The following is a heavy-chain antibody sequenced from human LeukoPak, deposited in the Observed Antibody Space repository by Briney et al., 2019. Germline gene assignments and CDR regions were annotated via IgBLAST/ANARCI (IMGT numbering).Heavy chain of an antibody. Sequence: GGSLRLSCAASGFTVSSNYMSWVRQAPGKGLEGVSVIYSGGSTYYADFVKARFTISRDNSKHTLYLQMNSLSAEDTAVYYCARPVIAVAGKYYYYYYMDVWGKGATVTVSS. V-gene: IGHV3-53*01. CDR1: GFTVSSNY. J-gene: IGHJ6*03. CDR3: ARPVIAVAGKYYYYYYMDV. D-gene: IGHD6-19*01. CDR2: IYSGGST.